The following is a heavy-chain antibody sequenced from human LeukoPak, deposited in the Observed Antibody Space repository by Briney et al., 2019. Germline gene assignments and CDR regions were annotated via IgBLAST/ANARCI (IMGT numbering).Heavy chain of an antibody. CDR2: ISAYNGNT. Sequence: GASVKVPCKASGYTFTSYGISRVRQAPGQGLEWMGWISAYNGNTNYAQKLQGRVTMTTDTSTSTAYMELRSLRSDDTAVYYCARRGYCGGDCYFWHFDYWGQGTLVTVSS. CDR1: GYTFTSYG. J-gene: IGHJ4*02. V-gene: IGHV1-18*01. D-gene: IGHD2-21*02. CDR3: ARRGYCGGDCYFWHFDY.